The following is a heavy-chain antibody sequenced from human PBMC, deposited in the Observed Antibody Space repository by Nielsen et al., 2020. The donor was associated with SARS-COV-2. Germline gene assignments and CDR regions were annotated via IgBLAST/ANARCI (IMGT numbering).Heavy chain of an antibody. CDR3: ARVYLTNMVRGVIAWFDP. V-gene: IGHV4-30-4*01. D-gene: IGHD3-10*01. Sequence: SETLSLTCTVSGGSISSGDYYWSWIRQPPGKGLEWIGYIYYSGSTYYNPSLKSRVTISVDTSKNQFSLKLSSVTAADTAVYYCARVYLTNMVRGVIAWFDPWGQGTLVTVSS. CDR2: IYYSGST. CDR1: GGSISSGDYY. J-gene: IGHJ5*02.